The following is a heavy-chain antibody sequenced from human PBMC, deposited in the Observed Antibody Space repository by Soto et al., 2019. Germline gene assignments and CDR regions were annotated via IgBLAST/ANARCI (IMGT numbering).Heavy chain of an antibody. CDR3: ARGTIAVAGYNWFDP. CDR1: GGSISSGGYY. CDR2: IYYSGST. D-gene: IGHD6-19*01. Sequence: SETLSLTCTVSGGSISSGGYYWSWIRQHPGKGLEWIGYIYYSGSTYYNPSLKSRVTISVDTSKNQFSLKLSSVTAADTAVYYCARGTIAVAGYNWFDPWGQGTLVTVSS. V-gene: IGHV4-31*03. J-gene: IGHJ5*02.